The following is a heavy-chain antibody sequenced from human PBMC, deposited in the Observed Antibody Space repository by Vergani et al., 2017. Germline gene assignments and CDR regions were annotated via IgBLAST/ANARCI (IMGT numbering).Heavy chain of an antibody. V-gene: IGHV4-39*01. CDR1: GGSISSSSYY. Sequence: QLQLQESGPGLVKPSETLSLTCTVSGGSISSSSYYWGWIRQPPGKGLEWIGSIYYSGSTYYNPSLKSRVTISVDTSKNQFSLKLSSVTAADTAVYYCARTGYCSDGSCYSRRWFDPWGQGTLVTVSS. CDR3: ARTGYCSDGSCYSRRWFDP. D-gene: IGHD2-15*01. CDR2: IYYSGST. J-gene: IGHJ5*02.